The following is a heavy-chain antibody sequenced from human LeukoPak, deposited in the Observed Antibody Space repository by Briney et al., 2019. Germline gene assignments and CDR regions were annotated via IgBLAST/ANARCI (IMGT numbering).Heavy chain of an antibody. Sequence: SQTLSLTCTVSGGSISSGSYYWGWIRQPAGKGLEWIGRIYTSGNTNYNPSLKSRVTTSVDTSKNQFSLKLSSVTAADTAVYYCARNGGFGQYDYWGQGTLVTVSS. V-gene: IGHV4-61*02. CDR1: GGSISSGSYY. CDR2: IYTSGNT. CDR3: ARNGGFGQYDY. D-gene: IGHD3-10*01. J-gene: IGHJ4*02.